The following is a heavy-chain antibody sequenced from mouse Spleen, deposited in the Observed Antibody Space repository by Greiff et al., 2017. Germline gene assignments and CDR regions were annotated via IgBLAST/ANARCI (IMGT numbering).Heavy chain of an antibody. J-gene: IGHJ3*01. Sequence: EVHLVESGGGLVKPGGSLKLSCAASGFTFSSYAMSWVRQTPEKRLEWVATISSGGSYTYYPDSVKGRFTISRDNAKNTLYLQMSSLRSEDTAMYYCARRDGDYDEGAWFAYWGQGTLVTVSA. CDR1: GFTFSSYA. CDR3: ARRDGDYDEGAWFAY. D-gene: IGHD2-4*01. CDR2: ISSGGSYT. V-gene: IGHV5-9-3*01.